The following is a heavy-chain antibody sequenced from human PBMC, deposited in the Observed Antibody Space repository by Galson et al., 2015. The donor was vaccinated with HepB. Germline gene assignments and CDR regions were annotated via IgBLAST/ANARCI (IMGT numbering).Heavy chain of an antibody. D-gene: IGHD3-9*01. CDR2: IDPSDSYT. Sequence: QSGAEVKKPGESLRISRKGSGYSFTSYWISWVRQMPGKGLEWMGRIDPSDSYTNYSPSFQGHVTISADKSISTAYLQWSSLKASDTAMYYCARGLALTLGGPIDFEPYWGQGTLVTVSS. CDR3: ARGLALTLGGPIDFEPY. CDR1: GYSFTSYW. J-gene: IGHJ4*02. V-gene: IGHV5-10-1*01.